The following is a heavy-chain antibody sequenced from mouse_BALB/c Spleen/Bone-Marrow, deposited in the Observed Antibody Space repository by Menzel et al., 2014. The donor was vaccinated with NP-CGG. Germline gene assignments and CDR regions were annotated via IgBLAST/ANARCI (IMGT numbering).Heavy chain of an antibody. CDR1: GYTFTDYN. CDR2: IYPYNGGT. V-gene: IGHV1S29*02. CDR3: ARLGRDY. D-gene: IGHD4-1*01. Sequence: VQLQQSGPELVKPGASVKISCKASGYTFTDYNMHWVKQSHGKSLEWIGYIYPYNGGTGYNQKFKSKATLTVDNSSSTTYMELRSLTAEDSAVYYCARLGRDYWGQGTTLTVSS. J-gene: IGHJ2*01.